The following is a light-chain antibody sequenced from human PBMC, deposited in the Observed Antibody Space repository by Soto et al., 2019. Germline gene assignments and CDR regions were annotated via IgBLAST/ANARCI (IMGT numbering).Light chain of an antibody. CDR1: SKDVGGYNY. CDR3: SSYTTSSTYV. CDR2: DVS. J-gene: IGLJ1*01. Sequence: QSALTQPASVSGSPGQSITISCTGTSKDVGGYNYVSWYQQHPGKAPKLMIYDVSNRPSGVSNRFSGFKSGNTASLTISGLHAEDEADYYCSSYTTSSTYVFGNGTKVTVL. V-gene: IGLV2-14*03.